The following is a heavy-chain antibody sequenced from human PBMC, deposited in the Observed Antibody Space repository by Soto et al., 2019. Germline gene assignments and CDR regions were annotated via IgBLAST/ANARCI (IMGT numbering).Heavy chain of an antibody. J-gene: IGHJ4*02. Sequence: GGSLRLSCAASGFTVSSNYMSWVRQAPGRGLEGVAVIGSGGSTYYADSVKGRFTISRDNSKNTLYLQMNSLRAEDTAVYYCAKLVERYFVWFPYIDYWGQGTLVTVSS. D-gene: IGHD3-9*01. CDR3: AKLVERYFVWFPYIDY. CDR2: IGSGGST. V-gene: IGHV3-53*01. CDR1: GFTVSSNY.